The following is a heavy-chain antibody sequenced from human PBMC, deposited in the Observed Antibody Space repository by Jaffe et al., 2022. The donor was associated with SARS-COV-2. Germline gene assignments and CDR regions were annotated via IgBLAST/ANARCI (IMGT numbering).Heavy chain of an antibody. J-gene: IGHJ6*01. V-gene: IGHV3-74*01. Sequence: EVQLVESGGGLVQPGGSLRLSCVGSGFIFSHDGMDWVRQVPGKGLVWVSFINTDGSTTSYADSVKGRFTISRDNAKNTLYLQMSGLRAEDTAVYFCARGRDYAMDVWGQGTAVTVSS. CDR3: ARGRDYAMDV. CDR1: GFIFSHDG. CDR2: INTDGSTT.